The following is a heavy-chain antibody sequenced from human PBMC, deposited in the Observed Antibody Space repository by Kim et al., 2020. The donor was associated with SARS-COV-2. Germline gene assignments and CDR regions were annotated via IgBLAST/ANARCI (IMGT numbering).Heavy chain of an antibody. Sequence: GGSLRLSCAASGFTFSSYAMSWVRQAPGKGLEWVSAISGNGSSTYYADSVKGRFTISRDNSKNTLYLQMNSLRAEDTAVYYCAGAAAPGDYYGMDVWGQGTTVTVSS. V-gene: IGHV3-23*01. D-gene: IGHD2-2*01. CDR1: GFTFSSYA. CDR2: ISGNGSST. J-gene: IGHJ6*02. CDR3: AGAAAPGDYYGMDV.